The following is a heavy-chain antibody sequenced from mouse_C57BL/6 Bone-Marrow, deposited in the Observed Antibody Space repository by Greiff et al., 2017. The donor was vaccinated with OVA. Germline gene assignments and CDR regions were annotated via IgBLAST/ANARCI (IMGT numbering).Heavy chain of an antibody. V-gene: IGHV1-82*01. CDR2: IYPGDGDT. CDR3: ARRSLYYFDY. CDR1: GYAFSSSW. Sequence: QVQLKESGPELVKPGASVKISCKASGYAFSSSWMNWVKQRPGKGLEWIGRIYPGDGDTNYNGKFKGKATLTADQSSSTAYMQLSSLTSEDSAVYFCARRSLYYFDYWGQGTTLTVSS. D-gene: IGHD6-1*01. J-gene: IGHJ2*01.